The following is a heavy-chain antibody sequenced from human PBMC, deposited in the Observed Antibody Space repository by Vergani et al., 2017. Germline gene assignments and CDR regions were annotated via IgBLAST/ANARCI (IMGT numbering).Heavy chain of an antibody. Sequence: QVQLQESGPGLVKPSQTLSLTCTVSGGSISSGGYYWSWIRQHPGKGLEWIGYIYYSGSTYYSPSLKSRVTISVDTSKNQFSLKLRSVTAADTAVYYCARVPVVHNTWHFDYWGQGTLVTVSS. CDR2: IYYSGST. CDR1: GGSISSGGYY. D-gene: IGHD3-22*01. J-gene: IGHJ4*02. CDR3: ARVPVVHNTWHFDY. V-gene: IGHV4-31*03.